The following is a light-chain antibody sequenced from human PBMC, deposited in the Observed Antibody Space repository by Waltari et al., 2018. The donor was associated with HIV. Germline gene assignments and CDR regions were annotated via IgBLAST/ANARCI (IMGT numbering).Light chain of an antibody. CDR1: RSAVGGYNY. CDR3: SSYTSSSTLV. Sequence: QSAMTQPASVSGSPGQSLTISCTGPRSAVGGYNYVSWYQQHPGKAPKLMIYEVSNRPSGVSKRFSGSKSCNTASLTISGLQAEDEADYYCSSYTSSSTLVFGTGTKVTVL. CDR2: EVS. J-gene: IGLJ1*01. V-gene: IGLV2-14*01.